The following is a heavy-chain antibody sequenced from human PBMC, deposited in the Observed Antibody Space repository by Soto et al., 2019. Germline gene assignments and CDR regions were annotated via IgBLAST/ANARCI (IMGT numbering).Heavy chain of an antibody. V-gene: IGHV4-39*01. CDR3: ARVGALWFGEGGDY. CDR2: IYYSGST. J-gene: IGHJ4*02. CDR1: GGSISSSSYY. D-gene: IGHD3-10*01. Sequence: QLQLQESGPGLVKPSETLSLTCTVSGGSISSSSYYWGWIRQPPGKGLEWIGSIYYSGSTYYNPSPKRRLPIALDTSNNLFSLKLSPVTAAATAVYYCARVGALWFGEGGDYWGQGTLVTVSS.